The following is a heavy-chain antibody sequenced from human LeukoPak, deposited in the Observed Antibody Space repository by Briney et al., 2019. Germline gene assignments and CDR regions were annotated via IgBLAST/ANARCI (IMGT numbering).Heavy chain of an antibody. V-gene: IGHV1-69*04. D-gene: IGHD3-10*01. CDR1: GDTFTNYA. CDR2: IIPVLGRT. J-gene: IGHJ4*02. Sequence: AALVKVSCKASGDTFTNYAISWVRQAPGQGLEWMGRIIPVLGRTNYAQKFQGRVTITADKSTSTTYMELSSLRSEDTAVYYCATDRQTGSLTDYWGQGTLVTVSS. CDR3: ATDRQTGSLTDY.